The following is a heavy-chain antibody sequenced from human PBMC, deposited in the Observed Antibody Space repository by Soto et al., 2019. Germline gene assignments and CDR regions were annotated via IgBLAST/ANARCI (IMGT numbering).Heavy chain of an antibody. CDR2: IYYSGST. V-gene: IGHV4-59*01. J-gene: IGHJ4*02. CDR1: GGSFKGYY. CDR3: ARVVYCSSGSCYGRYYFDY. D-gene: IGHD2-15*01. Sequence: SAALSLTCAVYGGSFKGYYWSWIRQPPGKGLEWIGYIYYSGSTNYNPSLKSRVTISVDTSKNQFSLKLSSVTAADAAVYYCARVVYCSSGSCYGRYYFDYWGQGTLVTVSS.